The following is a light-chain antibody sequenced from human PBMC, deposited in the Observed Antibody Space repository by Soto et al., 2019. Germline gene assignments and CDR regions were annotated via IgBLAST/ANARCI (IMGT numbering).Light chain of an antibody. CDR1: QSISSY. CDR2: AAS. J-gene: IGKJ4*01. V-gene: IGKV1-39*01. Sequence: DIQRTQSPSSLSASVGDRVTITCRASQSISSYFNWYQQKPGKAPKLLIYAASSLQSGVPSRFSGSGSGTDSTLTISSLQPEDFATYYCQQSYSTPLTFGGGTKVEIK. CDR3: QQSYSTPLT.